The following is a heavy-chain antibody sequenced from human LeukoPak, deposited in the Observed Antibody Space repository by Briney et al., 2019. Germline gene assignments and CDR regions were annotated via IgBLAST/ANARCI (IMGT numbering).Heavy chain of an antibody. V-gene: IGHV4-4*07. CDR1: GGSISSYY. D-gene: IGHD3-22*01. Sequence: SETLSLTCTVSGGSISSYYWSWIRQPAGKGLEWIGRIYTSGSTNYNPSLKSRVTISVDKSKNQFSLKLSSVTAADTAVYYCARDSPLMEYYYDSSGFGWFDPWGQGTLVTVSS. CDR2: IYTSGST. CDR3: ARDSPLMEYYYDSSGFGWFDP. J-gene: IGHJ5*02.